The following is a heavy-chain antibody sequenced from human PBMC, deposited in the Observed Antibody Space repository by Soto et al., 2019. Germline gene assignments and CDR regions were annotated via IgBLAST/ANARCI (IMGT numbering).Heavy chain of an antibody. V-gene: IGHV3-7*01. Sequence: HGGSLRLSCAASGFTFSTYWMSWVRQAPGKGLEWVARIQADGSEQYYVDSVKGRFTISRDNAKNSLYLQMDSLGVEDTAVYYCARGGSSRFDCWGQGTLVTVSS. D-gene: IGHD1-26*01. J-gene: IGHJ4*02. CDR1: GFTFSTYW. CDR2: IQADGSEQ. CDR3: ARGGSSRFDC.